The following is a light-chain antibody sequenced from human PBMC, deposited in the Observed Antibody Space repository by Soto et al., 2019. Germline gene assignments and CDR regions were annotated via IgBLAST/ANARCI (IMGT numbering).Light chain of an antibody. CDR2: AAS. CDR1: QGISSY. CDR3: QQYNSYWT. Sequence: AIRMKQTPSSLSASTGDRVTITCRASQGISSYLGWYQQKPGKAPKLLIYAASTLQSGVPSRFSGSGSGTEFTLTISSLQPDDFATYYCQQYNSYWTSGQRTKVDIK. J-gene: IGKJ1*01. V-gene: IGKV1-8*01.